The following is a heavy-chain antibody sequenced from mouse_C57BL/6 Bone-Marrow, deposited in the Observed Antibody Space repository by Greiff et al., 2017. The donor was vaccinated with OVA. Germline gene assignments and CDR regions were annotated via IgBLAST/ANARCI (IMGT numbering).Heavy chain of an antibody. J-gene: IGHJ3*01. CDR3: ARMDYGNHGGFAD. CDR1: GFSLTSYA. Sequence: VQLQQSGPGLVAPSQRLSITCTVSGFSLTSYAISWVRQPPGKGLEWLGVIWTGGGTNYNSALKSRLSISKDNTKSQVFLKMNSLQTDDTARYYCARMDYGNHGGFADWGQGTLVTVSA. D-gene: IGHD2-1*01. V-gene: IGHV2-9-1*01. CDR2: IWTGGGT.